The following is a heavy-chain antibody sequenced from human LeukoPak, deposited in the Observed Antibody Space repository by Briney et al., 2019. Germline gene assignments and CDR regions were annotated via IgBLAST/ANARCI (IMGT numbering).Heavy chain of an antibody. CDR2: ISSTSSTI. J-gene: IGHJ4*02. CDR3: ATDYYVSGSYYRLFY. Sequence: GGSLRLSCAASGFTFSSYSMNWVRQAPGKGLEWVSYISSTSSTIYYVDSVKGRFTISRDNAKNTLYLQMNNLRAEDTAIYYCATDYYVSGSYYRLFYWGQGTLVTVSS. V-gene: IGHV3-48*04. D-gene: IGHD3-10*01. CDR1: GFTFSSYS.